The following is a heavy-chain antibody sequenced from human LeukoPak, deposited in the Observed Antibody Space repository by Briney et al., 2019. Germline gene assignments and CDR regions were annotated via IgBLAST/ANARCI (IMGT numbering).Heavy chain of an antibody. CDR2: INPGSGGT. Sequence: ASVKVSCKASEYTFTGYYLHWVRQAPGQGLEWMGCINPGSGGTNYAQKFQVRVTMTRDMYISTAYMELSSLRYDDTAVYYCARGGFVVAPPLAVWGQGTTVTVSS. CDR1: EYTFTGYY. D-gene: IGHD3-3*01. CDR3: ARGGFVVAPPLAV. J-gene: IGHJ6*02. V-gene: IGHV1-2*02.